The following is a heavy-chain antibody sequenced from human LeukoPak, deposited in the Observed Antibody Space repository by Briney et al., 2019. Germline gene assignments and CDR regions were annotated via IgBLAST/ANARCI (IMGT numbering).Heavy chain of an antibody. Sequence: GGSLRLSCAGSGFTFSSYSMNWVRQAPGKGLEWVSYISSSSSTIYYADSVKGRFTISRDNAKNSLYLQMNSLRAEDTAVYYCARDGRGYSYGYPLDSWGQGTLVTVSS. CDR2: ISSSSSTI. CDR3: ARDGRGYSYGYPLDS. V-gene: IGHV3-48*01. D-gene: IGHD5-18*01. J-gene: IGHJ4*02. CDR1: GFTFSSYS.